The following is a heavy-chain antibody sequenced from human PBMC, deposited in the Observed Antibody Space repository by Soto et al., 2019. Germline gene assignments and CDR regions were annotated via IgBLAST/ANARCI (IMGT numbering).Heavy chain of an antibody. Sequence: ASVKVSCKASGYTFTSYGITWVRQAPGQGLEWMGWISTYNGNTNYAQKLQGRVTMTTDTSASTAYMELRSLRSDDTAVYYCARVGADSSGPCNWSDPWGQGTQVTVSS. D-gene: IGHD6-19*01. CDR3: ARVGADSSGPCNWSDP. V-gene: IGHV1-18*01. J-gene: IGHJ5*02. CDR2: ISTYNGNT. CDR1: GYTFTSYG.